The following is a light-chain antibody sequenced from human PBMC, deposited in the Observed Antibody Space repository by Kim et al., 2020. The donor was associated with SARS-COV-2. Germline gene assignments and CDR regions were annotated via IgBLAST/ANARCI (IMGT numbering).Light chain of an antibody. CDR1: QSVNSN. V-gene: IGKV3-15*01. CDR2: GAS. J-gene: IGKJ5*01. CDR3: QQYNNLIT. Sequence: EVVMTQSPATLSVSPGERATLSCRASQSVNSNLAWYQRTPGQAPRLLIYGASTRATGIPARFSGSGSGTEFTLTISSLQSEDFTVYYCQQYNNLITFGQGTRLEIK.